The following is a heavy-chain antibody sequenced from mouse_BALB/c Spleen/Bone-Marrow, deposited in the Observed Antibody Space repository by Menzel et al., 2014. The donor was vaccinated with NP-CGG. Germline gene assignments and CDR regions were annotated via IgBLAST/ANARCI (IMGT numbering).Heavy chain of an antibody. V-gene: IGHV1-7*01. D-gene: IGHD1-1*01. CDR1: GYTFTDYW. CDR3: VRIYYYGRDY. CDR2: INPSTGYT. Sequence: QVQLQQSGAELAKPGASVKMSCKASGYTFTDYWMHWVKQRPGQGLEWIGYINPSTGYTEYNQKFKDKATLTADKSSSTAYMQLSSLTSEDFAVYYCVRIYYYGRDYWGQGTTLTVSP. J-gene: IGHJ2*01.